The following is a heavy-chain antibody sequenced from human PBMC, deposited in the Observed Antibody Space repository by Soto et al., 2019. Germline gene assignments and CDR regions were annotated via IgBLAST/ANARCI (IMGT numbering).Heavy chain of an antibody. J-gene: IGHJ5*02. CDR3: ARNTYYYVCSGYLTPSWFDP. CDR2: MSQGGTT. D-gene: IGHD3-22*01. Sequence: SETLSLTCTVSGVSIANFFWSWIRQPPGKGLEWIGYMSQGGTTTYNPSLKGRASISVDTSKNQLSLKLTSVTAADTAMYYCARNTYYYVCSGYLTPSWFDPWGQGTLVTVSS. V-gene: IGHV4-59*08. CDR1: GVSIANFF.